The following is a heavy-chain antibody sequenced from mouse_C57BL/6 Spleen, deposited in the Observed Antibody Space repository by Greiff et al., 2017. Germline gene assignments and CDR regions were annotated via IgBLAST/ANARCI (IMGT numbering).Heavy chain of an antibody. CDR1: GFTFSSYA. Sequence: EVQLVESGGGLVKPGGSLKLSCAASGFTFSSYAMSWVRQTPEKRLEWVATISDGVSYTYYPDNVKGRFTISRDNAKNNLYLQMSHLKSEDTAMYYCARDGDYSNPYFDVWGTGTTVTVSS. D-gene: IGHD2-5*01. V-gene: IGHV5-4*01. J-gene: IGHJ1*03. CDR3: ARDGDYSNPYFDV. CDR2: ISDGVSYT.